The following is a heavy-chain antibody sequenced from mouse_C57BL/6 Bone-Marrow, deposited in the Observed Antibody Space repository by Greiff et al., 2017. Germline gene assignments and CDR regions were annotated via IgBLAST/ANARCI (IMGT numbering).Heavy chain of an antibody. J-gene: IGHJ4*01. Sequence: EVKLMESGPGLVKPSQSLSLTCSVTGYSITSGYYWNWTRQFPGNKLEWMGYISYDGSNNYNPSLKNRISITRDTSKNQFFLKLNSVTTEDTATYYCARGYYYGSSYAMDYWGQGTSVTVSS. CDR3: ARGYYYGSSYAMDY. CDR1: GYSITSGYY. D-gene: IGHD1-1*01. V-gene: IGHV3-6*01. CDR2: ISYDGSN.